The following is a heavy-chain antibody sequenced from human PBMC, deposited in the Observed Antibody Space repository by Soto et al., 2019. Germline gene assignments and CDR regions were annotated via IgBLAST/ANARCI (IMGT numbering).Heavy chain of an antibody. Sequence: GGYPGLSCAASGFTFSRHAMTWVRQAPGKGLEWVSAISGTGGSTNYADSVKGRFTISRDNSKNTLYLQMNSLRAEDTAVYYCAKWVSPSGWSLEGMDDWGQGTTVPVS. CDR3: AKWVSPSGWSLEGMDD. J-gene: IGHJ6*02. V-gene: IGHV3-23*01. CDR1: GFTFSRHA. D-gene: IGHD6-19*01. CDR2: ISGTGGST.